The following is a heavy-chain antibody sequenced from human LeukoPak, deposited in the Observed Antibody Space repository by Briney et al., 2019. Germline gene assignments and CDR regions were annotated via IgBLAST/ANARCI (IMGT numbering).Heavy chain of an antibody. CDR2: INHSGST. Sequence: SETLSLTCAVYGGSFSGYYWSWIRQPPGKGLEWIGEINHSGSTNYNPSLKSRVTISVDTSKNQFSLKLSSVTAADTAVYYCARGIDGYNQVYFDYWGQGTLVTVSS. J-gene: IGHJ4*02. CDR1: GGSFSGYY. V-gene: IGHV4-34*01. CDR3: ARGIDGYNQVYFDY. D-gene: IGHD5-24*01.